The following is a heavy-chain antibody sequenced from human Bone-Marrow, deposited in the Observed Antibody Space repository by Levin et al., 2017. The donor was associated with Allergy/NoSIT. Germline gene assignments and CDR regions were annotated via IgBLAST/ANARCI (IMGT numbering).Heavy chain of an antibody. Sequence: GESLKISCRGSGGSFTTYWIAWMRQMPGKGLEWMGIIYPGDSDKKYSPAFQGQVTISADRSISTVYLHWSSLKASDTAIYYCARQESGYYDAFDIWGQGTVVTVSS. CDR2: IYPGDSDK. V-gene: IGHV5-51*01. D-gene: IGHD3-3*01. CDR3: ARQESGYYDAFDI. J-gene: IGHJ3*02. CDR1: GGSFTTYW.